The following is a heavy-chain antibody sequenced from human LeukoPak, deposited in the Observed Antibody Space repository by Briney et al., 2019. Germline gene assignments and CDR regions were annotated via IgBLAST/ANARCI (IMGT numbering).Heavy chain of an antibody. CDR1: GDAISGFY. V-gene: IGHV4-59*13. CDR2: IHYGST. Sequence: SETLSLTCTVSGDAISGFYWNWIRQPPGKALEWIGCIHYGSTEYTPSIESRVTISVDTSKNQFSLKLTSVTAADTAVYYCAGGYGYNSEYWGQGIVVTVSP. CDR3: AGGYGYNSEY. J-gene: IGHJ4*02. D-gene: IGHD5-24*01.